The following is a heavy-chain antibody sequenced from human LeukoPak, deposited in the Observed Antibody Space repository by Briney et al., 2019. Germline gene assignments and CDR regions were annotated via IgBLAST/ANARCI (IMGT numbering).Heavy chain of an antibody. Sequence: ASVKVSCKASGGTFSSYAISWVRQAPGQGLEWMGGIIPIFGTANYAQKFQGRVTMTTDTSTSTAYMELRSLRSDDTAVYYCARGMTTDLDYWGQGTLVTVSS. J-gene: IGHJ4*02. D-gene: IGHD4-17*01. CDR1: GGTFSSYA. V-gene: IGHV1-69*05. CDR2: IIPIFGTA. CDR3: ARGMTTDLDY.